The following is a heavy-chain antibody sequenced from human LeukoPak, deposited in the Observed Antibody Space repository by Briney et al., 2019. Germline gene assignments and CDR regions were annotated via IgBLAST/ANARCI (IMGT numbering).Heavy chain of an antibody. CDR1: GYTFTGYY. J-gene: IGHJ6*02. D-gene: IGHD2-15*01. CDR2: INPNSGGT. V-gene: IGHV1-2*02. Sequence: ASVKVSCKASGYTFTGYYMHWVRQAPGQGLGWMGWINPNSGGTNYAQKLQGRVTMTRDTSISTAYMELSRLRSDDTAVYYCARDYVVVVAATVPYYGMDVWGQGTTVTVSS. CDR3: ARDYVVVVAATVPYYGMDV.